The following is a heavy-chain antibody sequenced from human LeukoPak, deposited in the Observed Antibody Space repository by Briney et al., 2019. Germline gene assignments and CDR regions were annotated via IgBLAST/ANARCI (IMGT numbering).Heavy chain of an antibody. CDR1: GASLSDYY. CDR3: TSLFSASGTFDS. D-gene: IGHD3-10*01. J-gene: IGHJ4*02. V-gene: IGHV4-34*01. Sequence: PSETLSLSCAVHGASLSDYYWTWIRQSPEKGLECIGAIDHQGSANYNPSLESRVTISLDTSKNQFSLNLASVTAADTAVYYCTSLFSASGTFDSWGQGTLVAVSS. CDR2: IDHQGSA.